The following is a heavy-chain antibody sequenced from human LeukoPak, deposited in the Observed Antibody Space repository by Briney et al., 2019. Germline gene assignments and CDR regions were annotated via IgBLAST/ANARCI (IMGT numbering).Heavy chain of an antibody. CDR2: INPNNGVT. D-gene: IGHD2-15*01. CDR1: GYTFSVSY. Sequence: GASVKVPCKASGYTFSVSYIHWVRQAPGQGLEWMGWINPNNGVTNYAQKFQGRVTMTSDTSISTAYMELRSLRSDDTAVYYCARICSGYDLWGQGTLVTVSS. CDR3: ARICSGYDL. V-gene: IGHV1-2*02. J-gene: IGHJ5*02.